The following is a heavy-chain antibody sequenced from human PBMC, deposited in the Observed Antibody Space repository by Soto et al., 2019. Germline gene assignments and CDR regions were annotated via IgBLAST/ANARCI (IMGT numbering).Heavy chain of an antibody. V-gene: IGHV3-7*01. CDR2: IKQDGSEK. CDR1: GFTFSRFW. D-gene: IGHD6-19*01. J-gene: IGHJ4*02. Sequence: VQLVESGGGLVQPGGSLIVSCAASGFTFSRFWMSWVRQAPGKGLEWVANIKQDGSEKYYVDSVKGRFTISRDNAKNSLYLPMNSLRAEDTAVYYCATSSYSSGWYAVYRGQGTLVTVSS. CDR3: ATSSYSSGWYAVY.